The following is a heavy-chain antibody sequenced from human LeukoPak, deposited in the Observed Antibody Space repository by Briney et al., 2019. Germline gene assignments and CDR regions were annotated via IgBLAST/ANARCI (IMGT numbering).Heavy chain of an antibody. V-gene: IGHV4-38-2*01. D-gene: IGHD4-11*01. Sequence: SETLSLTCAVSGYSISSGYYWGWIRQPPGKRLEWIGEIYRTGNTNYNPSLKSRVTISVDTSKNQFSLKLSSVTAADTAVYYCARGILTVGNDAFDIWGQGTMVTVSS. CDR2: IYRTGNT. J-gene: IGHJ3*02. CDR3: ARGILTVGNDAFDI. CDR1: GYSISSGYY.